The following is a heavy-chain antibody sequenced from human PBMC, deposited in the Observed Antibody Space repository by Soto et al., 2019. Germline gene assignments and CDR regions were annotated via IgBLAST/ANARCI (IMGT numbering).Heavy chain of an antibody. J-gene: IGHJ3*02. D-gene: IGHD3-3*01. CDR2: ISGSGDSI. CDR1: GFTFSNYV. CDR3: ARVLSGARFGVAMNVFAI. Sequence: GGSLRLSCAASGFTFSNYVMSWVRQAPGKGLEWVSAISGSGDSIHYADSVRGQFTISRDNSKNTLYLQMNSLRAEDTAIYYCARVLSGARFGVAMNVFAIWGQGTMVTVSS. V-gene: IGHV3-23*01.